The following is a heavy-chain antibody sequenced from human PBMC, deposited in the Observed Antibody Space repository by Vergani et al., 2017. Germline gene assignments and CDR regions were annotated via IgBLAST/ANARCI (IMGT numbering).Heavy chain of an antibody. CDR3: ARSPDYYDSSGYGYYFDY. J-gene: IGHJ4*02. Sequence: QVQLQESGPGLVKPSQTLSLTCTVSGGSISSGSYYWSWIRQPAGKGLEWIGRIYTSGSTNYNPSLKSRVTISVDTSKNQFSLKLSSVTAADTAVYYCARSPDYYDSSGYGYYFDYWGQGTLVTVSS. D-gene: IGHD3-22*01. CDR1: GGSISSGSYY. V-gene: IGHV4-61*02. CDR2: IYTSGST.